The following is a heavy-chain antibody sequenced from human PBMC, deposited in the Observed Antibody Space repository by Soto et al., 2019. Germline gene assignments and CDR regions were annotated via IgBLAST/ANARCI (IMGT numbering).Heavy chain of an antibody. J-gene: IGHJ1*01. CDR1: GYIFTAYS. CDR2: VNPSGGST. V-gene: IGHV1-46*01. CDR3: AREENCSDGICYSEYFQR. Sequence: QVQLVQSGAEVKKPGASVKVSCKASGYIFTAYSMHWVRQAPGQGLEWMGVVNPSGGSTNYAQKFQGRITMTRETSTSTVYMDLRSLTSEDTAVYYCAREENCSDGICYSEYFQRWGQGNLVTVSS. D-gene: IGHD2-15*01.